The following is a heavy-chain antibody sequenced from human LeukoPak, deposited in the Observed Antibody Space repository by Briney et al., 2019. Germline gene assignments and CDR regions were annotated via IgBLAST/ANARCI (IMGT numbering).Heavy chain of an antibody. CDR2: ISSSSSYI. V-gene: IGHV3-21*01. D-gene: IGHD6-25*01. CDR3: ARDPGQRDYYYYYYMDV. CDR1: GFTFSSYS. J-gene: IGHJ6*03. Sequence: PGGSLRLSCAASGFTFSSYSMNWVRQAPGKGLEWVSSISSSSSYIYYADSVKGRFTISRDNAKNSLYPQMNSLRAEDTAVYYCARDPGQRDYYYYYYMDVWGKGTTVTVSS.